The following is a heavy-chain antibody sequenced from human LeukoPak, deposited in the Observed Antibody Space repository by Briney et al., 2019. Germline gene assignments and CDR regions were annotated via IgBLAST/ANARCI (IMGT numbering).Heavy chain of an antibody. D-gene: IGHD6-19*01. CDR3: ARGGTSGGAPDYYYYMDV. V-gene: IGHV3-74*03. CDR2: INSEGSIT. J-gene: IGHJ6*03. CDR1: GFTFSSHW. Sequence: GGSLRLSCAASGFTFSSHWMDWVRQTPGKGLVWVSRINSEGSITTYADSGKGRFTISRDNAKNTLYVQTNSLRAEDTGAYYCARGGTSGGAPDYYYYMDVWGKGTTVTVSS.